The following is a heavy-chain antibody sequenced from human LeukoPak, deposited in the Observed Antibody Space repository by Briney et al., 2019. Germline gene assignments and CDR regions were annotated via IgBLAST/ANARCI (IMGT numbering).Heavy chain of an antibody. CDR3: ASHRRDGYNF. J-gene: IGHJ4*02. CDR2: INHSGST. D-gene: IGHD5-24*01. Sequence: SETLSLTCAVYGGSFSGYYWSWIRQPPGKGLEWIGEINHSGSTNYNPSLKSRVTISVDMSKNQFSLTLSSVTAADTAVYYCASHRRDGYNFWGQGTLVTVSS. V-gene: IGHV4-34*01. CDR1: GGSFSGYY.